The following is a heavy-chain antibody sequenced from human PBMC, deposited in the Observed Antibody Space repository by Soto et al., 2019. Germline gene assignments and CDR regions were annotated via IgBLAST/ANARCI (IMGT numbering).Heavy chain of an antibody. V-gene: IGHV2-5*02. CDR2: IYGDDGE. CDR3: AHREGDDYVWGSYSDAFDV. D-gene: IGHD3-16*01. J-gene: IGHJ3*01. Sequence: PRPTRTETGNISGVALTRREKGVGWIRQPPGKALEWLALIYGDDGERYTPSLKTRLTITKDTSKNQVVLTMTNMDPVDTATYYCAHREGDDYVWGSYSDAFDVWGQGTMVTVSS. CDR1: GVALTRREKG.